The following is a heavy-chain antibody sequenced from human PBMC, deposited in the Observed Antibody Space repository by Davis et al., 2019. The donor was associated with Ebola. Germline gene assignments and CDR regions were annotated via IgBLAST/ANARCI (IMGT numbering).Heavy chain of an antibody. J-gene: IGHJ5*02. D-gene: IGHD3-3*01. CDR2: VFYSGRT. CDR1: GGSISTSSYS. Sequence: MPSETLSLTCTVSGGSISTSSYSWGWIRQPPGKGLDWIGSVFYSGRTYFNPSLKSRVTISVDTSKNQFSLKLSSVTAADTAVYYCAREVGVVVRFDPWGQGTLVTVSS. CDR3: AREVGVVVRFDP. V-gene: IGHV4-39*02.